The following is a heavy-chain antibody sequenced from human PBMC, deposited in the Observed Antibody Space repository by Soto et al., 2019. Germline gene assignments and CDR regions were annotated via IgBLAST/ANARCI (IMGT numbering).Heavy chain of an antibody. Sequence: PGGSLRLSCAASGLTFSDYYMSWIRQAPGKGLEWVSYISSSGSTIYYADSVKGRFTISRDNAKNSLYLQMNSLRAEDTAVYYCARGEGCSSTSCYVYAFDIWGQGTMVTVSS. CDR1: GLTFSDYY. J-gene: IGHJ3*02. D-gene: IGHD2-2*01. CDR2: ISSSGSTI. V-gene: IGHV3-11*01. CDR3: ARGEGCSSTSCYVYAFDI.